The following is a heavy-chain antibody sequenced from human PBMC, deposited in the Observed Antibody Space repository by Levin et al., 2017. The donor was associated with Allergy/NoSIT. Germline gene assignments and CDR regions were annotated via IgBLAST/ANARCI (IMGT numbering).Heavy chain of an antibody. D-gene: IGHD2/OR15-2a*01. CDR3: TTPIGLLRDYYYYGMDV. J-gene: IGHJ6*02. Sequence: GGSLRLSCAASGFTFSYAWMSWVRQAPGKGLEWVGRIKSKIDGGTTDYAAPVKGRFTISRDDSKNTLFLQMNSLKTADTAVYYCTTPIGLLRDYYYYGMDVWGQGTTVTVSS. V-gene: IGHV3-15*01. CDR2: IKSKIDGGTT. CDR1: GFTFSYAW.